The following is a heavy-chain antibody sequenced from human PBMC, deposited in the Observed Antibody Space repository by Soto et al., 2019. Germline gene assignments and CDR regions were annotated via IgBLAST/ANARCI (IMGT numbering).Heavy chain of an antibody. D-gene: IGHD4-17*01. J-gene: IGHJ4*02. V-gene: IGHV4-31*03. CDR3: ARLKGRDYGDYNLLFDY. CDR2: IYYSGST. Sequence: SETLSLTCTVSGGSISSGGYYWSWIRQHPGKGLEWIGYIYYSGSTYYNPSLKSRVTISVDTSKNQFSLKLSSVTAADTAVYYCARLKGRDYGDYNLLFDYCGQGTLVTVPS. CDR1: GGSISSGGYY.